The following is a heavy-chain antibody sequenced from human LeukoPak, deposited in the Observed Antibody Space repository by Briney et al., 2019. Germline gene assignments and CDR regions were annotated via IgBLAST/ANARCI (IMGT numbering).Heavy chain of an antibody. D-gene: IGHD5-24*01. CDR3: ARVLISGGRDGHNPRRCDP. CDR2: IYYSGST. CDR1: GGSISSYY. V-gene: IGHV4-59*01. J-gene: IGHJ5*02. Sequence: SETLSLTCTVSGGSISSYYWSWIRQPPGKGLEWIGYIYYSGSTNYNPSLKSRVTISVDTSKNQFSLKLSSVTAADTAVYYCARVLISGGRDGHNPRRCDPWGQGTLVTVSS.